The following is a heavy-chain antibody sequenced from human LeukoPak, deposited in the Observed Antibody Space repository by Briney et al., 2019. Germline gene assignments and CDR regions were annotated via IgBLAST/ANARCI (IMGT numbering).Heavy chain of an antibody. V-gene: IGHV4-59*01. J-gene: IGHJ6*03. D-gene: IGHD6-19*01. CDR3: ARVAQVAGTLYYYYYYMDV. CDR2: IYYSGST. CDR1: GGSISSYY. Sequence: PSETLSLTCTVSGGSISSYYWSWIRQPPGKGLEWIGCIYYSGSTNYNPSLKSRVTISVDTSKNQFSLKLSSVTAADTAVYYRARVAQVAGTLYYYYYYMDVWGKGTTVTISS.